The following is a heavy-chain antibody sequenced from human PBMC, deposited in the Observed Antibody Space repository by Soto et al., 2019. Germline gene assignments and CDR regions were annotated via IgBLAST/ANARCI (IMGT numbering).Heavy chain of an antibody. CDR2: INAGNGNT. J-gene: IGHJ6*03. CDR1: GYTFTSYA. V-gene: IGHV1-3*01. D-gene: IGHD6-13*01. Sequence: ASGYTFTSYAMHWVRQAPGQRLEWMGWINAGNGNTKYSQKFQGRVTITRDTSASTAYMELSSLRSEDTAVYYCARGVASSWYNYYYYYMDVWGKGTTVTVSS. CDR3: ARGVASSWYNYYYYYMDV.